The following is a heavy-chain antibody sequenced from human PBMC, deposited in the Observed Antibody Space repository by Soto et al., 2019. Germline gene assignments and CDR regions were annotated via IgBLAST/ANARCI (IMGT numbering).Heavy chain of an antibody. V-gene: IGHV4-59*01. CDR3: ARGLYDFWSGPPYYYYGMDV. Sequence: SDTLSLTCTVSGGSISSYYWSWIRQPPGKGLEWIGYIYYSGSTNYNPSLKSRVTISVDTSKNQFSLKLSSVTAADTAVYYCARGLYDFWSGPPYYYYGMDVWGQGTTVTVSS. D-gene: IGHD3-3*01. CDR2: IYYSGST. J-gene: IGHJ6*02. CDR1: GGSISSYY.